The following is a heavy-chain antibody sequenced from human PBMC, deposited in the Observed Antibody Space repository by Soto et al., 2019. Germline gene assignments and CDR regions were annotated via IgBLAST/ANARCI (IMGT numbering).Heavy chain of an antibody. CDR1: GGSISSGGYY. CDR3: ARDKDYYGSGSPSVAYYYYYGMDV. Sequence: PSETLSLTCTVSGGSISSGGYYWSWIRQHPGKGLEWIGYIYYSGSTYYNPSLKSRVTISVDTSKNQFSLKLSSVTAADTAVYYCARDKDYYGSGSPSVAYYYYYGMDVWGQGTTVTVS. D-gene: IGHD3-10*01. J-gene: IGHJ6*02. CDR2: IYYSGST. V-gene: IGHV4-31*03.